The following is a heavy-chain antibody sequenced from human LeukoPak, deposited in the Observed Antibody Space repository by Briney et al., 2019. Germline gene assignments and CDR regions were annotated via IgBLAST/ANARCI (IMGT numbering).Heavy chain of an antibody. J-gene: IGHJ4*02. Sequence: ASVKVSCKASGYTFTSYDINWVRQATGQGLEWMGWMNPNSGNTGYAQKFQGRVTITRNTSISTAYMELSSLRSEDTAVYYCARGLPAAHSYYDFWSGYYAEGNFDYWGQGTLVTVSS. D-gene: IGHD3-3*01. CDR2: MNPNSGNT. CDR1: GYTFTSYD. CDR3: ARGLPAAHSYYDFWSGYYAEGNFDY. V-gene: IGHV1-8*03.